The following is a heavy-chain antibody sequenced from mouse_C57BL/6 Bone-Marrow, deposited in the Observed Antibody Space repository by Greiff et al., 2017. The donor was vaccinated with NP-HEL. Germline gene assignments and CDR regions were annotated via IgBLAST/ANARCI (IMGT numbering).Heavy chain of an antibody. CDR2: ISDGGSYT. J-gene: IGHJ3*01. CDR1: GFTFSSYA. CDR3: ASYSNPFAY. V-gene: IGHV5-4*03. Sequence: EVKLVESGGGLVKPGGSLKLSCAASGFTFSSYAMSWVRQTPEKRLEWVATISDGGSYTYYPDNVKGRFTISRDKDKNNLYLQMSHLKSEDTAMYYCASYSNPFAYWGQGTLVTVSA. D-gene: IGHD2-5*01.